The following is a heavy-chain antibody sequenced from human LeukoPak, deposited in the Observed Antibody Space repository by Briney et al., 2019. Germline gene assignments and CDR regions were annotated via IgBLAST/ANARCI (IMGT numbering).Heavy chain of an antibody. CDR1: GYTFTGYY. J-gene: IGHJ4*02. CDR2: INPNSGGT. V-gene: IGHV1-2*02. D-gene: IGHD3-10*01. Sequence: ASVKVSCKASGYTFTGYYMHWVRQAPGQGLEWMGWINPNSGGTNYAQKFQGRVTMTRDTSISTAYMELSRLRSDDTAVYYCARDSGDGSGSFDYWGQGTLVTVSS. CDR3: ARDSGDGSGSFDY.